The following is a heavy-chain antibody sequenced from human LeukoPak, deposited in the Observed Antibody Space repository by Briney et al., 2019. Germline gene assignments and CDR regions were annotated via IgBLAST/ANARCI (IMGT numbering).Heavy chain of an antibody. CDR2: IYYSGST. CDR1: GGSIKSHY. CDR3: AREMSYYDSSGGLDY. D-gene: IGHD3-22*01. J-gene: IGHJ4*02. V-gene: IGHV4-59*11. Sequence: SETLSLTCTVSGGSIKSHYWSWIRQPPGKGLEWIGYIYYSGSTNYNPSLKSRVTISVDTSKNQFSLKLSSVTAADTAVYYCAREMSYYDSSGGLDYWGQGTLVTVSS.